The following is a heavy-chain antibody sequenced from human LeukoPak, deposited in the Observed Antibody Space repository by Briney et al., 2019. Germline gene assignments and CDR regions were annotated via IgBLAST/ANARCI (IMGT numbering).Heavy chain of an antibody. D-gene: IGHD2-2*01. CDR3: AKDNPQLDAFDI. J-gene: IGHJ3*02. V-gene: IGHV3-48*03. CDR1: GFTFSSYE. CDR2: ISSSGSTI. Sequence: GRSLRLSCAASGFTFSSYEMNWVRQAPGKGLEWVSYISSSGSTIYYADSVKGRFTISRDNSKNSLYLQMNSLRTEDTALYYCAKDNPQLDAFDIWGQGTMVTVSS.